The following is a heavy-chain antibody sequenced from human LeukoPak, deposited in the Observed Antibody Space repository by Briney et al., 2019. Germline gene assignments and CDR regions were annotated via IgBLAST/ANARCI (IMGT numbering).Heavy chain of an antibody. CDR2: ICGGGTT. Sequence: GGSLRLSCAASGFTVSSNCMSWVRRAPGKGLKWVSVICGGGTTYYADSVKGRFTISRDISKNTVYLQMNSLRAEDTAVYYCATGVASGGPPMCWGQGTLVTVSS. CDR3: ATGVASGGPPMC. J-gene: IGHJ4*02. D-gene: IGHD6-13*01. CDR1: GFTVSSNC. V-gene: IGHV3-53*01.